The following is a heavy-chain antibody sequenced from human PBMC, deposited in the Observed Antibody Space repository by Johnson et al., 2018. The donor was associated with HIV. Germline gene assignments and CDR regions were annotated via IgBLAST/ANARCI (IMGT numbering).Heavy chain of an antibody. V-gene: IGHV3-33*01. Sequence: QVQLVESGGGVVQPGRSLRLSCAASGFTFSSYGMHWVRQAPGKGLEWVAVIWYDGSKTHYADSVKGRFIISRDSSKKTLYLQMNSLRAEDTAVYYCARDRDYGDYKVGAFDIWGQGTMVTVSA. J-gene: IGHJ3*02. D-gene: IGHD4-17*01. CDR1: GFTFSSYG. CDR3: ARDRDYGDYKVGAFDI. CDR2: IWYDGSKT.